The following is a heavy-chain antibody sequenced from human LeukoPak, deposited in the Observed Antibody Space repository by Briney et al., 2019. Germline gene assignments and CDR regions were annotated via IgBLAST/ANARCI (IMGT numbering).Heavy chain of an antibody. Sequence: GGSLRLSCAASGLTFSNYWMDWVRQAPGKGLEWVANIKQDGSEKNYVDSVKGRFIISRDNAKNSLYLQMNTLRADDTAVYYCARDGFGTGSNWGQGTLVTVSS. V-gene: IGHV3-7*03. CDR1: GLTFSNYW. CDR3: ARDGFGTGSN. D-gene: IGHD3-16*01. J-gene: IGHJ4*02. CDR2: IKQDGSEK.